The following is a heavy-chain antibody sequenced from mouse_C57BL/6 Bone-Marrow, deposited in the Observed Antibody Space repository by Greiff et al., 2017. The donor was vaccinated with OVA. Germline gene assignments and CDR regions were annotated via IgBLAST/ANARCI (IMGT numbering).Heavy chain of an antibody. CDR3: ARTYYYGSSSAWFAY. J-gene: IGHJ3*01. V-gene: IGHV5-12*01. Sequence: EVQRVESGGGLVQPGGSLKLSCAASGFTFSDYYMYWVRQTPEKRLEWVAYISNGGGSTYYPDTVKGRFTISRDNAKNTLYLQMSRLKSEDTAMYYCARTYYYGSSSAWFAYWGQGTLVTVSA. D-gene: IGHD1-1*01. CDR2: ISNGGGST. CDR1: GFTFSDYY.